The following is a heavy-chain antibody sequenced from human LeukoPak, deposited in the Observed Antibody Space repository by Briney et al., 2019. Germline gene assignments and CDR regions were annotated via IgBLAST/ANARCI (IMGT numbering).Heavy chain of an antibody. CDR2: IRYDGSNK. V-gene: IGHV3-30*02. Sequence: GGSLRLSCAASGFTFSSYGMHWVRQAPGKGLEWVAFIRYDGSNKYYADSVKGRFTISRDNSKNTLYLQMNSLRAEDTAVYYCARERWLQNYFDYWGQGTLVTVSS. CDR3: ARERWLQNYFDY. J-gene: IGHJ4*02. D-gene: IGHD5-24*01. CDR1: GFTFSSYG.